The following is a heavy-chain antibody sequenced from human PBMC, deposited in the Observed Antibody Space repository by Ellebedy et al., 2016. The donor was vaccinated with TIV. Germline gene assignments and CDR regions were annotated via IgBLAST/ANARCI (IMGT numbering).Heavy chain of an antibody. CDR3: AREIRWNWFDP. J-gene: IGHJ5*02. V-gene: IGHV3-7*01. D-gene: IGHD2-15*01. Sequence: GESLKISCSATGFGFSGYAMSWVRQAPGKGLEWVANIKQDGSEKNYVDSVKDRFSISRDNAKNSLYLQMNSLRAEDTAVYYCAREIRWNWFDPWGQGTLVTVSS. CDR1: GFGFSGYA. CDR2: IKQDGSEK.